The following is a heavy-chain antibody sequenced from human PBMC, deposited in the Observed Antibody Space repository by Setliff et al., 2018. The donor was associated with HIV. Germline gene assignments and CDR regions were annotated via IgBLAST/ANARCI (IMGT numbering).Heavy chain of an antibody. CDR2: IFYSGNS. D-gene: IGHD3-10*01. V-gene: IGHV4-31*03. J-gene: IGHJ5*02. CDR1: GDSLTSGAYY. Sequence: SETLSLTCTVSGDSLTSGAYYWNWVRQHPGKGLEWIGYIFYSGNSYYNPSLKSRVTMSVDTSKNEFSLKLSSVTAADTAVYYCARHSGVASPNWFDPWGQGTLVTVSS. CDR3: ARHSGVASPNWFDP.